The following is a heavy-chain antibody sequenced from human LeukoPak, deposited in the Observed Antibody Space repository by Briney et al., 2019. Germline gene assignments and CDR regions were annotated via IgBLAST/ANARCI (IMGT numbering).Heavy chain of an antibody. V-gene: IGHV4-34*01. J-gene: IGHJ6*03. Sequence: SETLSLTCAVYGGSFSGYYWSWIRQPPGKGLEWIGEINHSGSTNYNPSLKSRATISVDTSKNQFSLKLSSVTAADTAVYYCARRGRYSSSSYYYYYYYMDVWGKGTTVTVSS. D-gene: IGHD6-6*01. CDR3: ARRGRYSSSSYYYYYYYMDV. CDR2: INHSGST. CDR1: GGSFSGYY.